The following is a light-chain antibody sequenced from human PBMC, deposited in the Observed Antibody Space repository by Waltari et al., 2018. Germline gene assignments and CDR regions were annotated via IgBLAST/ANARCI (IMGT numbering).Light chain of an antibody. CDR2: DVS. Sequence: QSALTQPASMSGSPGQSITISCTGTSSDVGGYNYVSWYQQHPGKAPKLMMYDVSKRPSAVSNRVSGYKSGNTASLTISGLQAEDEADYYCSSYTSSSTLFGGGTKLTVL. J-gene: IGLJ2*01. CDR1: SSDVGGYNY. CDR3: SSYTSSSTL. V-gene: IGLV2-14*01.